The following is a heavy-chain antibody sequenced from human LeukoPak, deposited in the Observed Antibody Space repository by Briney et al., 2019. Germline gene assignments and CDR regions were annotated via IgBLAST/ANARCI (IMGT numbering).Heavy chain of an antibody. Sequence: ASVKVSCKASGYTFTGYYMHWVRQDPGQGLEWMGWINPNSGGTNYAQKFQGRVTMTRDTSISTAYMELSRLRSDDTAVYYCARDPIVVVAAGGWFDPWGQGTLVTVSS. V-gene: IGHV1-2*02. D-gene: IGHD2-15*01. CDR2: INPNSGGT. J-gene: IGHJ5*02. CDR1: GYTFTGYY. CDR3: ARDPIVVVAAGGWFDP.